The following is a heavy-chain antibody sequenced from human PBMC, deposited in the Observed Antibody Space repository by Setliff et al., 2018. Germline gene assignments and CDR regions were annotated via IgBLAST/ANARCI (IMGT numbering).Heavy chain of an antibody. CDR1: GVSVASHY. CDR3: ARGSTGIYDP. J-gene: IGHJ5*02. V-gene: IGHV4-59*02. CDR2: VHDNGET. Sequence: PSETLSLTCTVSGVSVASHYWSWIRQAPGTGLEWIAYVHDNGETNQNPSLKSRVTISVDTSKNQFSLKMTSVTAADTAIYYCARGSTGIYDPWGQGILVIVSS. D-gene: IGHD1-1*01.